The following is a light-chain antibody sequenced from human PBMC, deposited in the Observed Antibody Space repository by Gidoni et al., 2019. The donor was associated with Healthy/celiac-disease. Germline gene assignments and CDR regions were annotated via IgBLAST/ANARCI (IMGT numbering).Light chain of an antibody. CDR1: QSVSSSY. CDR3: QQYGSSPFT. V-gene: IGKV3-20*01. CDR2: GAS. Sequence: DIVLTQSPCPLSLSPGERATLSCRASQSVSSSYLAWYQQKPGQAPRLLIYGASSRATGIPDRFSGSGSGTDFTLTISRLEPEDFAVYYCQQYGSSPFTFGQGTRVEIK. J-gene: IGKJ5*01.